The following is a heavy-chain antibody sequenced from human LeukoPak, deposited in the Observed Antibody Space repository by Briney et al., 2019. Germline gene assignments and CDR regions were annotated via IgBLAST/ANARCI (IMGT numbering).Heavy chain of an antibody. J-gene: IGHJ4*02. D-gene: IGHD4-17*01. Sequence: PSETLSLTCTVSGGSISGSSYYWGWIRQPPGKGLEWIGSIYYSGSTYYNPSLKSRVTISVDTSKNQFSLKLSSVTAADTAVYYCARHFLSGNGDGDLWGQGTLVTVSS. CDR1: GGSISGSSYY. CDR3: ARHFLSGNGDGDL. CDR2: IYYSGST. V-gene: IGHV4-39*01.